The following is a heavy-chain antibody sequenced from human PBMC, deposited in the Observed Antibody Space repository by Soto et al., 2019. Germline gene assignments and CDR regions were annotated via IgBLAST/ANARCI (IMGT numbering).Heavy chain of an antibody. CDR3: APRTGYSSWFDP. CDR2: ISSSGSTI. CDR1: GFTFSDYY. Sequence: GGSLRLSCAASGFTFSDYYMSWIRQAPGKGLEWVSYISSSGSTIYYADSVKGRFTISRDNAKNSLYLQMNSLRAEDTAVYYRAPRTGYSSWFDPWGQGTLVTVSS. D-gene: IGHD6-13*01. J-gene: IGHJ5*02. V-gene: IGHV3-11*01.